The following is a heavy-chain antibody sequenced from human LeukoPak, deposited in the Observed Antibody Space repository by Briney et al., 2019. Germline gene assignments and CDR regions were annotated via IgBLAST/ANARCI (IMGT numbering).Heavy chain of an antibody. V-gene: IGHV3-9*03. D-gene: IGHD3-22*01. CDR3: AKASTRSFTSGYYGDAFDI. J-gene: IGHJ3*02. CDR1: GFTFDDYA. Sequence: GGSLRLSCAASGFTFDDYAMHWVRQAPGKGLEWVSGISWNSGTIAYADSVKGRFTISRDNAKNSLYLQMNSLRAEDMALYYCAKASTRSFTSGYYGDAFDIWGQGTMVSVSP. CDR2: ISWNSGTI.